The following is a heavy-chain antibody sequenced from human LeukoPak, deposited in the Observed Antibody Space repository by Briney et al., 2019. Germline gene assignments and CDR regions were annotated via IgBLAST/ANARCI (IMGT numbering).Heavy chain of an antibody. CDR1: GGSFSSYY. Sequence: PSETLSLTCAVYGGSFSSYYWSWIRQPPGKGLEWIGEINHSGSTNYKPSLKSRVTISVDTSKNQFSLKLSSVSAADTAVYYCGRDGFRYSSYHYFDYWGQGTLVTVSS. D-gene: IGHD6-13*01. CDR3: GRDGFRYSSYHYFDY. V-gene: IGHV4-34*01. CDR2: INHSGST. J-gene: IGHJ4*02.